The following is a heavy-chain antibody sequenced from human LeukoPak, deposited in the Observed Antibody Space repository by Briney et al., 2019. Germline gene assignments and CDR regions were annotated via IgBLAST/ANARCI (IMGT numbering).Heavy chain of an antibody. V-gene: IGHV3-73*01. J-gene: IGHJ3*02. CDR1: GFTFSGFI. CDR2: VTSKTNSYAT. D-gene: IGHD3-10*01. CDR3: AAGITLVRGGTFDI. Sequence: GGSLRLSCAVSGFTFSGFIIHWVRQAPGKGLEWIGRVTSKTNSYATAYAASVKGRFTDSRDDSKKTAYLQMNSLKTEDTAVYYCAAGITLVRGGTFDIWGQGTMVIVSS.